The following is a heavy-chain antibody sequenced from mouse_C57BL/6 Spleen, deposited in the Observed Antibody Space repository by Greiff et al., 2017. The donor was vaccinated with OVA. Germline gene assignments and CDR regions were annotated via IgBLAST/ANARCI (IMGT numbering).Heavy chain of an antibody. V-gene: IGHV1-15*01. J-gene: IGHJ3*01. Sequence: VKLQESGAELVRPGASVTLSCKASGYTFTDYEMHWVKQTPVHGLEWIGAIDPETGGTAYNQKFKGKAILTADKSSSTAYMELRSLTSEDSAVYYCTRDYGSWFAYWGQGTLVTVSA. D-gene: IGHD1-1*02. CDR3: TRDYGSWFAY. CDR2: IDPETGGT. CDR1: GYTFTDYE.